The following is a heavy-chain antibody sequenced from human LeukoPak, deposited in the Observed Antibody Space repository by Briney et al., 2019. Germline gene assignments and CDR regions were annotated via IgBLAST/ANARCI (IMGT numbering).Heavy chain of an antibody. CDR3: ARGYADGYSYVSDY. Sequence: GASVKVSCKASGYTFTSYDINWVRQATGQGLEWMGWMNPNSGNTGYAQKFQGRVTMTRNTSISTAYMELSSLRSEDTAVYYCARGYADGYSYVSDYWGQGTLVTVSS. D-gene: IGHD5-18*01. CDR2: MNPNSGNT. CDR1: GYTFTSYD. V-gene: IGHV1-8*01. J-gene: IGHJ4*02.